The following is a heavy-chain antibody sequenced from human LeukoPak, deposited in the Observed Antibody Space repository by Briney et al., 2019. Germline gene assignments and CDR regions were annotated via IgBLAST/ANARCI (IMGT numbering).Heavy chain of an antibody. D-gene: IGHD1-26*01. V-gene: IGHV3-23*01. CDR2: VSGSGGTT. CDR1: GFTFSSYG. CDR3: AKDTAAAIVGGMDY. J-gene: IGHJ4*02. Sequence: GGSLRLSCAVSGFTFSSYGMSWVRQAPGKGLEWVSGVSGSGGTTYYADSVKGRFTISRDNSKNSLSLQMNSLRAEDMAFYYCAKDTAAAIVGGMDYWGQGTLVTVSS.